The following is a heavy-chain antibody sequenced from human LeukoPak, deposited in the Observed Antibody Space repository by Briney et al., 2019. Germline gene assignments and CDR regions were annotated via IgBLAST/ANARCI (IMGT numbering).Heavy chain of an antibody. J-gene: IGHJ4*02. CDR1: GDSISSGNYY. V-gene: IGHV4-61*02. CDR2: IYSSGST. Sequence: SETLSLTCTVSGDSISSGNYYWSWIRQPAGQGLEWIERIYSSGSTYYNPSLKSRVTISIDTSKNQFSLKLSSVTASDTAVYYCARERYDTSDFSFDYWGQGTLVTVSA. D-gene: IGHD3-22*01. CDR3: ARERYDTSDFSFDY.